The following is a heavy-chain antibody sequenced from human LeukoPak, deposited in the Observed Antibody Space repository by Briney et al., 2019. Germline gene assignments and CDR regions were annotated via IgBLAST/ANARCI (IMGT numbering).Heavy chain of an antibody. CDR2: IIPIFGTA. D-gene: IGHD2-2*01. Sequence: SVKVSCKASGGTFSSYAISWVRQAPGQGLEWMGGIIPIFGTANYAQKFQGRVTITTDESTSTAYMELSSLRSEDTAVYYCARDRGHVGDRKYCSSTSCFVTPWFDPWGQGTLVTASS. CDR1: GGTFSSYA. CDR3: ARDRGHVGDRKYCSSTSCFVTPWFDP. V-gene: IGHV1-69*05. J-gene: IGHJ5*02.